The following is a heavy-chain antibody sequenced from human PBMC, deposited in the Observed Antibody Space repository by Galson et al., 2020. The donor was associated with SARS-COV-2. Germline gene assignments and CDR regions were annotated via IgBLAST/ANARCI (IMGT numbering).Heavy chain of an antibody. D-gene: IGHD2-15*01. CDR1: GDSISSGGSY. CDR2: IYYSGST. Sequence: SETLSLTCTVSGDSISSGGSYWSWIRQHPGKDLEWIGYIYYSGSTSYNPSLKSRVIISVDTSENQFSLKLIAVTAADTAVYYCARAKYYCSGSTCSTPFDYWGQGTLVTVSS. V-gene: IGHV4-31*03. J-gene: IGHJ4*02. CDR3: ARAKYYCSGSTCSTPFDY.